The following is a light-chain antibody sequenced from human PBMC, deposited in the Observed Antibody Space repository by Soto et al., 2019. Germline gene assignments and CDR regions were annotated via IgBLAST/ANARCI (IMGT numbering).Light chain of an antibody. V-gene: IGKV3-15*01. Sequence: EIVLTQSPGTLFLSPGERATLSFRAIQRVSSTCLAWYRQDPGHAPRRLISGASNGASGVPPKFSRSGSGTECTHTVDNLQFDDIAVYYCQQYYNWPVNCGGGTRWIS. CDR3: QQYYNWPVN. CDR1: QRVSSTC. CDR2: GAS. J-gene: IGKJ4*01.